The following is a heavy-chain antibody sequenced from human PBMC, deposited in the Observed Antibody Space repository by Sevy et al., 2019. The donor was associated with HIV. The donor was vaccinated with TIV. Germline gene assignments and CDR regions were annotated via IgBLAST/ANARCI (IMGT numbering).Heavy chain of an antibody. CDR1: GGSISSYY. CDR3: ARSPPNYYYSRERYYGMDV. D-gene: IGHD3-22*01. CDR2: IYTSGST. V-gene: IGHV4-4*07. J-gene: IGHJ6*02. Sequence: SETLSLTCTVSGGSISSYYWSWIRQPAGKGLEWIGRIYTSGSTNYNPSVKSRVTMSVDTSKNQFSLKLSSVTAADAAVYYCARSPPNYYYSRERYYGMDVWGQGTMVTVSS.